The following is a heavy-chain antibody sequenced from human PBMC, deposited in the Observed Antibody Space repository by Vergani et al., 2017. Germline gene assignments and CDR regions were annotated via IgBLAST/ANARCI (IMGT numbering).Heavy chain of an antibody. CDR3: AKTIFGVVTIPYFDY. Sequence: QVQLVESGGGVVQPGRSLRLSCAASGFTFSSYGMHWVRQAPGKGLEWVAVISYDGSNKYYADSVKGRFTISRDNSKNKLYLQMNSLRAEDTAVYYCAKTIFGVVTIPYFDYWGQGTLVTVSS. CDR1: GFTFSSYG. V-gene: IGHV3-30*18. CDR2: ISYDGSNK. J-gene: IGHJ4*02. D-gene: IGHD3-3*01.